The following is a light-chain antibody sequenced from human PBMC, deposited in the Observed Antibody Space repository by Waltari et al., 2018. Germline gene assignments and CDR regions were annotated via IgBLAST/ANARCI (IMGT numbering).Light chain of an antibody. CDR3: QQRSNWRST. CDR1: QSVIDY. Sequence: EFVLTQSPATLSLSPGERATLSCRASQSVIDYVAWYQQKPGQAPRLLIYGASNRATCIPARFSGSGSETDFTLTISSLEPEDFAVYYCQQRSNWRSTFGQGTRLEIK. J-gene: IGKJ5*01. CDR2: GAS. V-gene: IGKV3-11*01.